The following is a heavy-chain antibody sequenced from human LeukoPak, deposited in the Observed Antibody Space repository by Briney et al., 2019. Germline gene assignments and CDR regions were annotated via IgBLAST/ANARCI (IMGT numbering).Heavy chain of an antibody. V-gene: IGHV3-7*01. CDR2: IKEDGSEE. Sequence: GGSLRLSCAASGFNFNTFWMTWVRQAPGKGLEWVANIKEDGSEEYYVDSVKGRFTISRDNAKNSLYLQMNSLRAEDTAVYYCVPLNWNPPGDFDRWGQGTLVTVSS. D-gene: IGHD1-20*01. CDR3: VPLNWNPPGDFDR. J-gene: IGHJ4*02. CDR1: GFNFNTFW.